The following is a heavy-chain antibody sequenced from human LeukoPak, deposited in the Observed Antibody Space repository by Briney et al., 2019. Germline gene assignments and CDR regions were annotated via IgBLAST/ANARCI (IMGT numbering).Heavy chain of an antibody. Sequence: SVKVSCKASGGTFSSYAISWVRQAPGQGLEWMGGIIPIFGTANYAQKFQGRVAITTDESTSTAYMELSSLRSEDTAVYYCASAIHDYGESFDYWGQGTLVTVSS. D-gene: IGHD4-17*01. CDR3: ASAIHDYGESFDY. V-gene: IGHV1-69*05. CDR2: IIPIFGTA. CDR1: GGTFSSYA. J-gene: IGHJ4*02.